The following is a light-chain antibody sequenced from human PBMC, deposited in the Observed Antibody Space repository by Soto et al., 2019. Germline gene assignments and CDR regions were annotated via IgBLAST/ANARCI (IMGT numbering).Light chain of an antibody. Sequence: ENVLTQSPGTLSLSPGERATLSCRASQSVSSSYLAWYQQKPGQAPRLLIYGASSRATGIPDRFSGSGSGTDFTLTISRLEPEDFAVYYCQQYVISPGTFGQGTKVEIK. J-gene: IGKJ1*01. CDR2: GAS. V-gene: IGKV3-20*01. CDR1: QSVSSSY. CDR3: QQYVISPGT.